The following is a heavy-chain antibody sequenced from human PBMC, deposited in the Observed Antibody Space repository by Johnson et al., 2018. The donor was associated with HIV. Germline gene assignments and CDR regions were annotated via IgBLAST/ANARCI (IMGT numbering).Heavy chain of an antibody. Sequence: QVQLVESGGGVVQPGRSLRLSCAASGFTFYSYGMHWVRQAPGKGLEWVAVISYDGSNKYYADSVKGRFTISRDNAKNSLYLEMNSLRAEDTAFYYCARGYYGSGSRVFDLWGRGTKVTV. V-gene: IGHV3-30*03. CDR3: ARGYYGSGSRVFDL. CDR2: ISYDGSNK. D-gene: IGHD3-10*01. CDR1: GFTFYSYG. J-gene: IGHJ3*01.